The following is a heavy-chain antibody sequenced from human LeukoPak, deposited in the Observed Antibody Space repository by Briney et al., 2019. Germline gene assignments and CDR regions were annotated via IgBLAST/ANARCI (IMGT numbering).Heavy chain of an antibody. J-gene: IGHJ3*02. CDR1: GFTFSRYD. Sequence: GRSLRLSCAASGFTFSRYDMHWVRQAPGKGLEWVSGIDTAGDPYYPSSEKGRFTISRENAKNSLYLQMNSLRAGDTAVYYCAREARYSSGWYGAFDIWGQGTLVIVSS. D-gene: IGHD6-19*01. CDR2: IDTAGDP. V-gene: IGHV3-13*05. CDR3: AREARYSSGWYGAFDI.